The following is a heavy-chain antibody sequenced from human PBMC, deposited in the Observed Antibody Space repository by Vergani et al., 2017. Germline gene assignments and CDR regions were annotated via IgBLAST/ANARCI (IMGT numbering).Heavy chain of an antibody. V-gene: IGHV4-34*01. D-gene: IGHD1-26*01. CDR1: GGSFSGYY. J-gene: IGHJ4*02. CDR3: AKLHVGNNELVDY. CDR2: INHSGST. Sequence: QVQLQQWGAGLLKPSETLSLTCAVYGGSFSGYYWSWIRQPPGKGLEWIGEINHSGSTNYNPSLKSRVTISVDTSKNQFSLKLSSVTAADTAVYYCAKLHVGNNELVDYWGQGTLVTVSS.